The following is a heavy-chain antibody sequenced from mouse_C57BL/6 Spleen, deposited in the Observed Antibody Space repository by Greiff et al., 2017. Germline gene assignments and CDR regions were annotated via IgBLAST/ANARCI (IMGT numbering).Heavy chain of an antibody. CDR3: TREDYYYFDY. V-gene: IGHV1-15*01. D-gene: IGHD1-1*01. J-gene: IGHJ2*01. CDR1: GYTFTDYE. CDR2: IDPETGGT. Sequence: VKLVESGAELVRPGASVTLSCKASGYTFTDYEMHWVKQTPVHGLEWIGAIDPETGGTAYNQKFKGKAILTADKSSSTAYMELRSLTSEDSAVYYCTREDYYYFDYWGQGTTLTVSS.